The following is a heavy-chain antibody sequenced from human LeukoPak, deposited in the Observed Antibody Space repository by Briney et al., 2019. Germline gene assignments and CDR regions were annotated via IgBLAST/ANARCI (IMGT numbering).Heavy chain of an antibody. Sequence: GRSLRLSCAASGFTFSSYAMSSVRQAPGNGLEWVSAISGSGGRTNYADPVKGRFTISRDNSKNTLYLQMNSLRAEDTAVYYCAKEIYYYDSSGYSSWGQGTLVTVSS. CDR1: GFTFSSYA. CDR3: AKEIYYYDSSGYSS. CDR2: ISGSGGRT. J-gene: IGHJ4*02. V-gene: IGHV3-23*01. D-gene: IGHD3-22*01.